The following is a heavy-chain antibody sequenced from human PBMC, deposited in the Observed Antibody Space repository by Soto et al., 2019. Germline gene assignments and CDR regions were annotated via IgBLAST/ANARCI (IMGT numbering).Heavy chain of an antibody. Sequence: VQLQESGPGLVMPSQTLSLTCSVSGASINNGNYYWSWIRQHPGRGPEWIAYIYDTGSPYYNPSLKSRVIISADTSKNQFSLSLSSVTGADTAVYYCARGIRIGDRRIWYFDLWGRGSLANVSS. J-gene: IGHJ2*01. CDR2: IYDTGSP. CDR1: GASINNGNYY. CDR3: ARGIRIGDRRIWYFDL. D-gene: IGHD2-15*01. V-gene: IGHV4-31*03.